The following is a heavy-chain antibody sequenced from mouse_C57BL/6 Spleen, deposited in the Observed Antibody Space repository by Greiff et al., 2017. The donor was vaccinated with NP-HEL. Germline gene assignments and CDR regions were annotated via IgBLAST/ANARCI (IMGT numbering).Heavy chain of an antibody. J-gene: IGHJ3*01. D-gene: IGHD2-5*01. Sequence: VQLQQSGPELVKPGASVKISCKASGYTFTDYYMNWVKQKHGKSLEWIGDINPNNGGTSYNQKFKGKATLTVDKSSSTAYMELRSLTSEDSAVYYCARSYYSNYRFAYWGQGTLVTVSA. CDR1: GYTFTDYY. CDR2: INPNNGGT. CDR3: ARSYYSNYRFAY. V-gene: IGHV1-26*01.